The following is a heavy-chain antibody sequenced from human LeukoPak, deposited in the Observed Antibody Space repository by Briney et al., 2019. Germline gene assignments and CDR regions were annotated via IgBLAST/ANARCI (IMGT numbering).Heavy chain of an antibody. CDR2: IYHSGST. Sequence: SETLSLTCTVSGGSISSDGYYWSWIRQPPGKGLEWIGYIYHSGSTYYNPSLKSRVTISVDRSKNQFSLKLSSVTAADTAVYYCAREGMSGYSYGPWGQGTLVTVSS. D-gene: IGHD5-18*01. CDR3: AREGMSGYSYGP. J-gene: IGHJ5*02. V-gene: IGHV4-30-2*01. CDR1: GGSISSDGYY.